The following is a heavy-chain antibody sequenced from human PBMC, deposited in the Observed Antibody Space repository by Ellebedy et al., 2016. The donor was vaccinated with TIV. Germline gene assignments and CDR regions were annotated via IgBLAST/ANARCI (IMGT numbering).Heavy chain of an antibody. CDR3: AKGGRFLEWLLDY. J-gene: IGHJ4*02. Sequence: GGSLRLXXAASGFTFSSHAMNWVRQAPGKGLEWVSTLNYLDDSTYYANSVKGRFTISRDNSDNTLYLQMNSLRAEDTAVYYCAKGGRFLEWLLDYWGQGTLVTVSS. CDR1: GFTFSSHA. CDR2: LNYLDDST. D-gene: IGHD3-3*01. V-gene: IGHV3-23*01.